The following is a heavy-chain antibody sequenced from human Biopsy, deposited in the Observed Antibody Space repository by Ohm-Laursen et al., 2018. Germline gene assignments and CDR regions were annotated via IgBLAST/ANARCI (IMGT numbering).Heavy chain of an antibody. CDR2: IAERSTYI. V-gene: IGHV3-21*06. Sequence: GSLRLSCAASGFTFSSYAMEWVRQAPGKGLEWVSSIAERSTYISYADSVKGRFTISRDNAQNSLYLQMNNLRAEDTAVYYCARERGRKSIAATDYWGQGVLVTVSS. D-gene: IGHD6-6*01. J-gene: IGHJ4*02. CDR1: GFTFSSYA. CDR3: ARERGRKSIAATDY.